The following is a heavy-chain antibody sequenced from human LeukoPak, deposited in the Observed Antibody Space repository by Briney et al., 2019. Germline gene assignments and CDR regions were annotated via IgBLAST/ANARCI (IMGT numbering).Heavy chain of an antibody. V-gene: IGHV3-7*01. CDR3: ARDGYYDSSGYFG. Sequence: GGSLRLSCAASGLTFSSYWMSWVRQAPGKGLEWVANIKQDGSEKYYVDSVKGRFTISRDNAKNSLYLQMNSLRAEDTAVYYCARDGYYDSSGYFGWGQGTLVTVSS. D-gene: IGHD3-22*01. CDR1: GLTFSSYW. CDR2: IKQDGSEK. J-gene: IGHJ4*02.